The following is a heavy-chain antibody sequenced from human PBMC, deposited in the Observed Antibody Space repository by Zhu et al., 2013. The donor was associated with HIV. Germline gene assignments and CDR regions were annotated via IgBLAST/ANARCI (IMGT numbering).Heavy chain of an antibody. V-gene: IGHV4-30-4*08. J-gene: IGHJ3*02. D-gene: IGHD6-6*01. Sequence: QVQLQESGPGLVKPSQTLSLTCTVSGGSISSGDYYWSWIRQPPGKGLEWIGYIYYSGSTYYNPSLKSRFTLSIDASKNHFSLNLSSVTAADAAVYFCARASVLTEAFDIWGQGITVTVSS. CDR1: GGSISSGDYY. CDR3: ARASVLTEAFDI. CDR2: IYYSGST.